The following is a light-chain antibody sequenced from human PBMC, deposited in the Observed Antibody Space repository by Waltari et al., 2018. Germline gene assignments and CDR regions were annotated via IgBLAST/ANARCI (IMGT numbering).Light chain of an antibody. J-gene: IGKJ1*01. CDR2: GAS. CDR3: QHYVRLPAT. V-gene: IGKV3-20*01. CDR1: QSVSRS. Sequence: EIVLTQSPGTLSLSPGERATLSCRASQSVSRSLAWYQQKPGQAPRLRIYGASSRATGIPDRFSGSGSGTDFSLTISRLEPEDFAVYYCQHYVRLPATFGQGTKVEIK.